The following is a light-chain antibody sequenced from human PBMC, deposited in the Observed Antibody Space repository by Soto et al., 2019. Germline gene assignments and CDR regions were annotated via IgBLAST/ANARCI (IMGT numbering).Light chain of an antibody. Sequence: DIQMTQSPSSLSASVGDRVTITCRASQSSSHYLNWYQQKPGKAPKLLMFAASSLQSGVPSRFSGGGSGTDFTLTISSLQPEDFATYYCQQSYSTPRTFGQGTKVEIK. CDR1: QSSSHY. J-gene: IGKJ1*01. V-gene: IGKV1-39*01. CDR3: QQSYSTPRT. CDR2: AAS.